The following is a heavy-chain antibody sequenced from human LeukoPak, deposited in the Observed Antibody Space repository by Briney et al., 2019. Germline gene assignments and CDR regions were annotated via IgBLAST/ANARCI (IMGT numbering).Heavy chain of an antibody. CDR3: ATSYDSSGCD. Sequence: GGSLRLSCTASGFIFSSFWMAWVRQAPGKGLEWVANIKPDGSLQFYGDSVKGRFTISRDNAKNSLYLQMNNLRAEDTALHYCATSYDSSGCDWGQGTLVTVSS. CDR1: GFIFSSFW. CDR2: IKPDGSLQ. V-gene: IGHV3-7*01. D-gene: IGHD3-22*01. J-gene: IGHJ4*02.